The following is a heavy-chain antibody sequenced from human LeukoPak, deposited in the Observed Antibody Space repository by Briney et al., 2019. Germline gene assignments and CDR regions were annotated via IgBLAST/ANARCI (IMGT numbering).Heavy chain of an antibody. V-gene: IGHV1-18*01. CDR2: ISAYNGNT. Sequence: VSVSVSCTASGYTFTSYVISWVRQAPGQGLEWMGWISAYNGNTNYAQKLQGRVTMTTDTSTSTAYIELRSLKSADTAVYYCARELLLGAGEGPIDICGQGTTVTVSS. CDR1: GYTFTSYV. D-gene: IGHD3-22*01. CDR3: ARELLLGAGEGPIDI. J-gene: IGHJ3*02.